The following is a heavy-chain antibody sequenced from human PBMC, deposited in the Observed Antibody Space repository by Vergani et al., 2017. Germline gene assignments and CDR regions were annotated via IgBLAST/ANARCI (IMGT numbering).Heavy chain of an antibody. Sequence: QVQLQQWGAGLLKPSETLSLTCAVYGGSFSGYYWSWIRQPPGKGLEWIGYIYYSGSTNYNPSLKSRVTISVDTSKNQFSLKLSSVTAADTAVYYCARLPMAGEGPPDAFDIWGQGTMVTVSS. CDR2: IYYSGST. V-gene: IGHV4-34*11. J-gene: IGHJ3*02. CDR1: GGSFSGYY. D-gene: IGHD5-24*01. CDR3: ARLPMAGEGPPDAFDI.